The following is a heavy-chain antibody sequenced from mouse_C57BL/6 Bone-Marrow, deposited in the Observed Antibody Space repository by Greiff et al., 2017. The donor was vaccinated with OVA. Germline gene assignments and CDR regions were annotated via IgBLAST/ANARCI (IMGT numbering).Heavy chain of an antibody. V-gene: IGHV5-9-1*02. CDR2: ISSGGDYI. D-gene: IGHD2-3*01. J-gene: IGHJ2*01. CDR1: GFTFSSYA. Sequence: DVHLVESGEGLVKPGGSLKLSCAASGFTFSSYAMSWVRQTPEKRLEWVAYISSGGDYIYYADTVKGRFTISRDNARNTLYLQMSSLKSEDTAMYYCTRDGADGYSLFDYWGQGTTLTVSS. CDR3: TRDGADGYSLFDY.